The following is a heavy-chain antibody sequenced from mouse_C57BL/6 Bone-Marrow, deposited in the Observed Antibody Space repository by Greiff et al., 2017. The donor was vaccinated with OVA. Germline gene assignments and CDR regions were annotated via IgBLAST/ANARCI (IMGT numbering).Heavy chain of an antibody. V-gene: IGHV14-4*01. J-gene: IGHJ2*01. Sequence: EVKLVESGAELVRPGASVKLSCTASGFNIKDDYMHWVKQRPEQGLEWIGWIDPENGDTEYASKFQGKATITAETSSNTAYLQLSSLTSEDTAVYYCAPFYYDYDGTFDYWGQGTTLTVSS. CDR2: IDPENGDT. D-gene: IGHD2-4*01. CDR1: GFNIKDDY. CDR3: APFYYDYDGTFDY.